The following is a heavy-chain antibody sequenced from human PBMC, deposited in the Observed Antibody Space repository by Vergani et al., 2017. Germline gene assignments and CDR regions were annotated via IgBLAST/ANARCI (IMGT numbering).Heavy chain of an antibody. CDR3: AGDSPLVXPAAIFYYYYGMDV. CDR2: ISSSGSTI. CDR1: GFTFSSYE. J-gene: IGHJ6*02. Sequence: EVQLVESGGGLVQPGGSLRLSCAASGFTFSSYEMNWVRQAPGKGLEWVSYISSSGSTIYYADSVKGRFTISRDNAKNSLYLQMNSLRAEDTAVYYCAGDSPLVXPAAIFYYYYGMDVWGQGTTVTVSS. D-gene: IGHD2-2*01. V-gene: IGHV3-48*03.